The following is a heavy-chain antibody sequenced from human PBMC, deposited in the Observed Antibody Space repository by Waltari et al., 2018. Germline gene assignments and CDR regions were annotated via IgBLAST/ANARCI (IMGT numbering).Heavy chain of an antibody. J-gene: IGHJ6*02. CDR3: ARDQECSSTSCYVLYYYYYGMDV. CDR1: GFTFSSYS. Sequence: ELQLVESGGGLVQPGGSLRLSCAASGFTFSSYSMNWVRQAPGKGLEWVSYISSSSSTIYYADSVKGRFTISRDNAKNSLYLQMNSLRAEDTAVYYCARDQECSSTSCYVLYYYYYGMDVWGQGP. CDR2: ISSSSSTI. D-gene: IGHD2-2*01. V-gene: IGHV3-48*01.